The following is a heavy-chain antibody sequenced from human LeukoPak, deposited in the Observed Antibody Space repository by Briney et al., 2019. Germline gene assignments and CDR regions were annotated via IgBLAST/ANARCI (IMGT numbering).Heavy chain of an antibody. CDR1: GYSISSGYY. J-gene: IGHJ4*02. CDR2: IFYSGST. D-gene: IGHD6-13*01. V-gene: IGHV4-38-2*02. CDR3: ARDQGIAAAGTGVDY. Sequence: PSETLSLTCTVAGYSISSGYYWGWIRQPPGKGLEWIGSIFYSGSTYYNPSLKSRVTISVDTSKNQFSLKLSSVTAADTAVYYCARDQGIAAAGTGVDYWGQGTLVTVSS.